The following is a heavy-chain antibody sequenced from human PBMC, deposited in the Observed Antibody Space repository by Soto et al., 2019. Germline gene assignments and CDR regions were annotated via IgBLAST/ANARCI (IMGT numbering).Heavy chain of an antibody. J-gene: IGHJ4*02. Sequence: QITVKESGPTLVKPKQTLTLTCTFSGFSLSTSGVGVGWIRQPPGKALEWLAVIYWDDDKRSSSSLKSRLTITKDTSKNQVVLTMTNMDPVDTATYYCAHHPYYGLAPYSFDYWGQGILVTVSS. CDR1: GFSLSTSGVG. CDR2: IYWDDDK. V-gene: IGHV2-5*02. D-gene: IGHD3-10*01. CDR3: AHHPYYGLAPYSFDY.